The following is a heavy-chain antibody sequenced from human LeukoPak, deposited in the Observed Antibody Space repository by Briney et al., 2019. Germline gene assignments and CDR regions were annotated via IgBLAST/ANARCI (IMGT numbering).Heavy chain of an antibody. CDR3: ARARSYGSGSYYSTRGDY. V-gene: IGHV1-8*01. CDR1: GYTLTSYD. Sequence: GASVKVSCKASGYTLTSYDINWVRQATGQGLEWMGWMNPNSGNTGYAQKFQGRVTMTRNTSISTAYMELSSLRSEDTAVYYCARARSYGSGSYYSTRGDYWGQGTLVTVSS. D-gene: IGHD3-10*01. CDR2: MNPNSGNT. J-gene: IGHJ4*02.